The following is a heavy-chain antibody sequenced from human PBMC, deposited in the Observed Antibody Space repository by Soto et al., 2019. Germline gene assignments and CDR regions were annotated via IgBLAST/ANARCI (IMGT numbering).Heavy chain of an antibody. V-gene: IGHV1-18*01. CDR3: ARDLRDTAMDYYYYYGMDV. J-gene: IGHJ6*02. Sequence: ASVKVSCKASGYTFTSYGIGWVRQAPGQGLEWMGWISAYNGNTNYAQKLQGRVTMTTDTSTSTAYMELRSLRSDDTAVYYCARDLRDTAMDYYYYYGMDVWGQGTTVTVSS. D-gene: IGHD5-18*01. CDR1: GYTFTSYG. CDR2: ISAYNGNT.